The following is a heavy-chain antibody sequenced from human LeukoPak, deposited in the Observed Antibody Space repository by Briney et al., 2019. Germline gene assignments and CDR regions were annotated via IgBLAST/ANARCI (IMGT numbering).Heavy chain of an antibody. J-gene: IGHJ4*02. V-gene: IGHV3-74*01. CDR3: ARAQTYGDSRLLLDY. CDR2: INSDGKST. Sequence: GGSLRLSCAASGFTFSSYWMHWVRQAPGKGLVWVSRINSDGKSTTYADSVKGRFTISRDNAKNSQYLQMNSLRVEDTALYYCARAQTYGDSRLLLDYWGQGTLVTVSS. D-gene: IGHD2-21*02. CDR1: GFTFSSYW.